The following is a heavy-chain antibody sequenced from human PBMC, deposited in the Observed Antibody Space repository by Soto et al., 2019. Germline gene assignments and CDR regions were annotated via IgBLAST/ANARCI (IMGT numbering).Heavy chain of an antibody. Sequence: GESLKISCQGSGYSFTTYWIGWVRQMPGKGLEWMGIIYPDDSDTRYSPSFQGQVTISADKSISTAYLQWSSLKASDTAMYYCARLHYGSGTEGAFDIWGQGTMVTVSS. V-gene: IGHV5-51*01. D-gene: IGHD3-10*01. J-gene: IGHJ3*02. CDR1: GYSFTTYW. CDR3: ARLHYGSGTEGAFDI. CDR2: IYPDDSDT.